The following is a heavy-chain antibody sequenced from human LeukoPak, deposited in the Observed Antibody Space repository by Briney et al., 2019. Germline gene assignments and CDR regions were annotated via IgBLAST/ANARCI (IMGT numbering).Heavy chain of an antibody. CDR2: ISGSGGST. J-gene: IGHJ4*02. CDR1: GFTFSSYA. CDR3: AKGEGGIVVVPAVN. D-gene: IGHD2-2*01. Sequence: GGSLRLSCAASGFTFSSYAMSWVRQAPGKGLEWVSAISGSGGSTYYADSVKGRFTISRDNSKNTLYLQMNSLRAEDTAVYYCAKGEGGIVVVPAVNWGQGTLVTVSS. V-gene: IGHV3-23*01.